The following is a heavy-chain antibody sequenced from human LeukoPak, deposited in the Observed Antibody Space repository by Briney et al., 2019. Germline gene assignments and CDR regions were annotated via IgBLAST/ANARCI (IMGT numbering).Heavy chain of an antibody. D-gene: IGHD7-27*01. Sequence: SETLSLTFTVSGGSISSSSYHWGWIRQPPGKGLEWIGTIYYSGSTYYNPSLKSRVTVSVDTSKNQFSLKLNSVTAADTAVYYCAKNANWAVSFDALDIWGQGTMVTVSS. CDR1: GGSISSSSYH. CDR3: AKNANWAVSFDALDI. J-gene: IGHJ3*02. CDR2: IYYSGST. V-gene: IGHV4-39*07.